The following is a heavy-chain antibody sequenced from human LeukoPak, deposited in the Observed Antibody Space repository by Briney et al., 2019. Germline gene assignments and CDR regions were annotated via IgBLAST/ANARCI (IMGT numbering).Heavy chain of an antibody. J-gene: IGHJ3*02. D-gene: IGHD3-16*02. Sequence: PSETLSLTCSVSGGSISSYYWSWIRQPPGKGLEWIGEINHSRSTNYNPSLKSRVTISVDTSKNQFSLKLSSVTAADTAVYYCARDALPEDDYVWGSYHPGAFDIWGQGTMVTVSS. CDR3: ARDALPEDDYVWGSYHPGAFDI. CDR1: GGSISSYY. CDR2: INHSRST. V-gene: IGHV4-34*01.